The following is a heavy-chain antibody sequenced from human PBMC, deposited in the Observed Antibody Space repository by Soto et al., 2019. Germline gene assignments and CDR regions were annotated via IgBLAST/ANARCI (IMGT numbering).Heavy chain of an antibody. CDR1: GGSFSGYY. CDR2: INHSGST. V-gene: IGHV4-34*01. CDR3: ARGVSHSY. Sequence: QVQLQQWGAGLLKPSETLSLTCAVYGGSFSGYYWSWIRQPPGKGLEWIGEINHSGSTNYNPSLKIRVTISVDTSKNQFSLKLSSVTAADTAVYYCARGVSHSYWGQGTLVTVSS. J-gene: IGHJ4*02.